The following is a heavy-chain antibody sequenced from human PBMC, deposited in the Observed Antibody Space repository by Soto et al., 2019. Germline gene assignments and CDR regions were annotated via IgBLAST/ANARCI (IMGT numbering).Heavy chain of an antibody. V-gene: IGHV4-61*01. Sequence: SETLSLTCTVSGGSVSSGTYYWSWIRQPPGKGLEWIGYISFSGNTNYIPSLKSRVTISVDTSKNQFFLKLTSVTAADTAVYYCARGIILGATNYYYYGLDVWGQGTTVTVS. CDR2: ISFSGNT. CDR1: GGSVSSGTYY. D-gene: IGHD1-26*01. CDR3: ARGIILGATNYYYYGLDV. J-gene: IGHJ6*02.